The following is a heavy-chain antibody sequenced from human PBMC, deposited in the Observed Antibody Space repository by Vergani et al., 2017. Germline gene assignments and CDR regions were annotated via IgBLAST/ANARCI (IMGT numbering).Heavy chain of an antibody. Sequence: QVQLVESGGGVVQPGGSMRLSCSASGLTLSSYGVHWVRQAPGRGLESVSFTRPHEDGAFYSASVRGRFTVSKDNSKNTLYLEMNRLNVDDTAIYYCGKXREKVVRAWWFDPWGQGTSVTVSS. CDR1: GLTLSSYG. CDR2: TRPHEDGA. CDR3: GKXREKVVRAWWFDP. V-gene: IGHV3-30*02. D-gene: IGHD2-2*01. J-gene: IGHJ5*02.